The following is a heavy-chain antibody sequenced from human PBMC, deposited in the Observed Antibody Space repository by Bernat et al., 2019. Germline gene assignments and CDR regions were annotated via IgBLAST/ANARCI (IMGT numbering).Heavy chain of an antibody. V-gene: IGHV4-39*01. D-gene: IGHD3-10*01. Sequence: QLQLQESGPGLVKPSETLSLTCTVSGGSISSSSYYWGWIRQPPGKGPEWIGSIYSSGSTYYNPSLKSRVTISVDTSKNQFSLKLSSVTAADTAVYYCARLHPPYYCGSGSSSHMDVWGQGTTVTVSS. CDR3: ARLHPPYYCGSGSSSHMDV. J-gene: IGHJ6*02. CDR1: GGSISSSSYY. CDR2: IYSSGST.